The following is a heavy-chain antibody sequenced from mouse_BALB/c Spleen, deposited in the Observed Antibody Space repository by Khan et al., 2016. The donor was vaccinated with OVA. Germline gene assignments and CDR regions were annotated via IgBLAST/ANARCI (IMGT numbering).Heavy chain of an antibody. CDR2: ISSCSSTI. Sequence: EVELVESGGGLVQPGGSRKLSCAASGYTFSGFGMHWVRQAPEKGLEWVAYISSCSSTIYYADTVKGRFTISRDNPKNTLFLQMTSIRSEDTAMYFCARTGYYYFDYWGQGTTLTVSS. V-gene: IGHV5-17*02. CDR1: GYTFSGFG. D-gene: IGHD1-1*01. J-gene: IGHJ2*01. CDR3: ARTGYYYFDY.